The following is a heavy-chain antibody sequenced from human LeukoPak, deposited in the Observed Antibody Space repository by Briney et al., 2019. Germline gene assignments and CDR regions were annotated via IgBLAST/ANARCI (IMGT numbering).Heavy chain of an antibody. CDR3: ARGGLLWFGELLKFDY. V-gene: IGHV1-69*06. J-gene: IGHJ4*02. Sequence: GASVTVSCKASGGTFSSYAISWVRQAHGQGLEWMGGIIPIFGTANYAQKFQGRVTITADKSTSTAYMELSSLRSEDTAVYYCARGGLLWFGELLKFDYWGQGTLVTVSS. CDR2: IIPIFGTA. CDR1: GGTFSSYA. D-gene: IGHD3-10*01.